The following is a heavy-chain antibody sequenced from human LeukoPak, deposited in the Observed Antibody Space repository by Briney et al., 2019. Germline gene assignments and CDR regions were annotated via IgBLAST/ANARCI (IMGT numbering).Heavy chain of an antibody. D-gene: IGHD4-17*01. J-gene: IGHJ2*01. Sequence: GGTLRLSCAASGLRLISYWMTWARQAPGKGLEWVANIKQDGSEKYYVDSVKGRFTISRDNAKNSVYLRMNSLRAEDTAVYYCARQPDYGDYVDWYFDLWGRGTLVTVPS. CDR2: IKQDGSEK. CDR1: GLRLISYW. V-gene: IGHV3-7*03. CDR3: ARQPDYGDYVDWYFDL.